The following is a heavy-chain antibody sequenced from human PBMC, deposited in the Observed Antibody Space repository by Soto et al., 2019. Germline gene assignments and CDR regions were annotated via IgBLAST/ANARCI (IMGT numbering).Heavy chain of an antibody. CDR2: ISYDGSNK. J-gene: IGHJ4*02. V-gene: IGHV3-30*18. CDR3: AKDRVLRYFDWFLDY. CDR1: GFTFSSYG. Sequence: PGGSLRLSCAASGFTFSSYGMHWVRQASGKGLEWVAVISYDGSNKYYADSVKGRFTISRDNSKNTLYLQMNSLRAEDTAVYYCAKDRVLRYFDWFLDYWGQGTLVTVSS. D-gene: IGHD3-9*01.